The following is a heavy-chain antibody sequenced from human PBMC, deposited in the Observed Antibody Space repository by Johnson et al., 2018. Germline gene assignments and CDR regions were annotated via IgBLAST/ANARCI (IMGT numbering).Heavy chain of an antibody. CDR2: INHSGST. J-gene: IGHJ1*01. V-gene: IGHV4-34*01. D-gene: IGHD6-13*01. Sequence: QVQLQQWGAGLLKPSETLSLTCAVYGGSFSGYYWSWIRQPPGKGLEWIGEINHSGSTNYNPSLKSRVTISVETSKNLCSLKLSSVTAADPAVYYCARITPAAGNVGYSQHWGQVTLVTVSS. CDR1: GGSFSGYY. CDR3: ARITPAAGNVGYSQH.